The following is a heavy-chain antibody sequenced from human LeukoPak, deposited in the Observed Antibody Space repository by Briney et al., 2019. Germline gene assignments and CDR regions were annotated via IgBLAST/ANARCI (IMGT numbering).Heavy chain of an antibody. J-gene: IGHJ3*02. D-gene: IGHD2/OR15-2a*01. V-gene: IGHV4-61*01. CDR2: IYYSGST. Sequence: KSSETLSLTCTVSGGSISSGSYYWSWIRQPPGKGLEWIGYIYYSGSTNYNPSLKSRVTISVDTSKNQFSLKLSSVTAADTAVYYCASFSIDAFDIWGQGTMVTVSS. CDR1: GGSISSGSYY. CDR3: ASFSIDAFDI.